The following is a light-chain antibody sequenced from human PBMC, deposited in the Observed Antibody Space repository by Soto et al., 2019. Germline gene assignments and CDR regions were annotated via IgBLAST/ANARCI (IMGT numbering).Light chain of an antibody. Sequence: QSVLTQPASVSGSPGQSITISCTGTSSDVGAYDYVSWYQQHPDKAPKLMIYEVSNRPSGVSNRFSGSKSVNTATLTISGLQAEDEADYYCSSYKSSSTRVFGTGT. CDR3: SSYKSSSTRV. CDR2: EVS. CDR1: SSDVGAYDY. J-gene: IGLJ1*01. V-gene: IGLV2-14*03.